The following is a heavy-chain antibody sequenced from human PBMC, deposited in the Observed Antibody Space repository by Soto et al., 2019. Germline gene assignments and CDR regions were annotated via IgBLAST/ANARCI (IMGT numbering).Heavy chain of an antibody. CDR3: ARRNDFWSGDAFDI. Sequence: PSETLSFTCTVSGGSISSSSYYWGWIRQPPGKGLEWIGSIYYSGSTYYNPSLKSRVTISVDTSKNQFSLKLSSVTAADTAVYYCARRNDFWSGDAFDIWGQGTMVTVSS. J-gene: IGHJ3*02. D-gene: IGHD3-3*01. CDR2: IYYSGST. CDR1: GGSISSSSYY. V-gene: IGHV4-39*01.